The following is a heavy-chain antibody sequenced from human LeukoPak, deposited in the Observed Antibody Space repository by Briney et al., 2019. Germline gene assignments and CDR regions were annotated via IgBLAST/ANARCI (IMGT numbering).Heavy chain of an antibody. D-gene: IGHD1-26*01. Sequence: PSETLSLTCAVSGYSISSGYYWGWIRQPPGKGLEWIGSIYHSGSTYYNPSLKSRVTISVDTSKNQSSVKLSSVTAADTAVYYCARDGVVGAKVYWGQGTLVTVSS. CDR2: IYHSGST. J-gene: IGHJ4*02. V-gene: IGHV4-38-2*02. CDR1: GYSISSGYY. CDR3: ARDGVVGAKVY.